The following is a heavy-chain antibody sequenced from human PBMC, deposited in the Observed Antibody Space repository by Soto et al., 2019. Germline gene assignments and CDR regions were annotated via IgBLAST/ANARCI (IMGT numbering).Heavy chain of an antibody. Sequence: ASVKVSCKASGYTFTSYGISWVRQAPGQGLEWMGWISAYNGNTNYAQKLQGRVTMTTDTSTSTAYMELRSLRSDDTAVYYCTHGYSSSWSRGMDVWGQGTTVTVSS. CDR1: GYTFTSYG. CDR3: THGYSSSWSRGMDV. D-gene: IGHD6-13*01. J-gene: IGHJ6*02. V-gene: IGHV1-18*04. CDR2: ISAYNGNT.